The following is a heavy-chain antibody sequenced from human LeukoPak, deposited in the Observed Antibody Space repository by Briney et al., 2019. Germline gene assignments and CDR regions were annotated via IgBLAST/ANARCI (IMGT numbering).Heavy chain of an antibody. D-gene: IGHD2-2*01. CDR2: VKQDGSEN. V-gene: IGHV3-7*01. CDR1: GFTFSTYY. Sequence: GGSLRLSCAASGFTFSTYYMNWVRQAPGKGLEWVAGVKQDGSENYYVDSVKGRFTISRDNSKNSLYLQMNSLRAEDTAVYFCARERYCTSTTCYVGVPFDYWGQGTLVTVAS. J-gene: IGHJ4*02. CDR3: ARERYCTSTTCYVGVPFDY.